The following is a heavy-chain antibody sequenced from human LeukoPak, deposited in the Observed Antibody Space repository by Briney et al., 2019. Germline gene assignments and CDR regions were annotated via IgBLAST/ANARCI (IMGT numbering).Heavy chain of an antibody. CDR3: ARDVMEGWELPQLRGSYGMDV. CDR2: IKEDGSER. D-gene: IGHD1-26*01. Sequence: GGSLRLSCEGSAFIFSGHWMNWVRQTPGKGLEWVASIKEDGSERQYVDSVKGRFSISRDNTKGSLFLQLNSLRAEDTAVYYCARDVMEGWELPQLRGSYGMDVWGQGTTVTVSS. CDR1: AFIFSGHW. V-gene: IGHV3-7*03. J-gene: IGHJ6*02.